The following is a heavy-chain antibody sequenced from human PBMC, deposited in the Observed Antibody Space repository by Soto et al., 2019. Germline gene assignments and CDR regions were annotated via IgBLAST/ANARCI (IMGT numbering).Heavy chain of an antibody. CDR2: ISAYNGNT. D-gene: IGHD1-26*01. V-gene: IGHV1-18*01. CDR3: ARVGGSYLNYYYYGMDV. Sequence: ASVKVSCKASGYTFTSYGISWVRQAPGQGLEWMGWISAYNGNTNYAQKLQGRVTMTTDTSTSTAYMELGSLRSDDTAVYYCARVGGSYLNYYYYGMDVWGQGTTVTISS. CDR1: GYTFTSYG. J-gene: IGHJ6*02.